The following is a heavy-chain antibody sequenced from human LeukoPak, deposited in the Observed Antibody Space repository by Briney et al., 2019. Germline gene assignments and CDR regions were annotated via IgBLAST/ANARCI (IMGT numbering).Heavy chain of an antibody. CDR1: GGSISSYY. J-gene: IGHJ3*02. D-gene: IGHD5-24*01. V-gene: IGHV4-59*01. CDR2: IYCSGST. CDR3: AREAVGGDGYKRLGYDAFDI. Sequence: PSETLTLTCTVSGGSISSYYWSWIRQPPGKGLEWIGYIYCSGSTNYNPSLKSRVTISVDTSKNQFSLKLSSVTAADTAVYYCAREAVGGDGYKRLGYDAFDIWGQGTMVTVSS.